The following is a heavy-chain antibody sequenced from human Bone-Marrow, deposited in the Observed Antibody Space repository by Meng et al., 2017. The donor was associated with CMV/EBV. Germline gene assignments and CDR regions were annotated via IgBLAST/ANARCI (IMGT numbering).Heavy chain of an antibody. CDR2: IRSKAYGGTT. Sequence: GGSLRLSCAASGFTFSSYAMSWVRQAPGKGLEWVGFIRSKAYGGTTEYAASVKGRFTISRDDSKSIAYLQMNSLKTEDTAVYFCTRGFGYSSGWYNHYFDYWGQGTLVTVSS. CDR1: GFTFSSYA. J-gene: IGHJ4*02. D-gene: IGHD6-19*01. CDR3: TRGFGYSSGWYNHYFDY. V-gene: IGHV3-49*04.